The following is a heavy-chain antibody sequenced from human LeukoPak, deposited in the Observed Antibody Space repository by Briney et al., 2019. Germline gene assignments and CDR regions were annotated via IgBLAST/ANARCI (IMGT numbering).Heavy chain of an antibody. D-gene: IGHD5-18*01. J-gene: IGHJ4*02. CDR2: VYQSGTT. CDR1: GFSISSGHY. V-gene: IGHV4-38-2*02. Sequence: PSETLSLTCTVSGFSISSGHYWGWVRQPPGAGLEWIGSVYQSGTTYYNPSLKSRVTTSVDMSKNQFSLRLRPVTAADTAVYYCARIFIRNGYSSYFDCWGQGTLVAVSS. CDR3: ARIFIRNGYSSYFDC.